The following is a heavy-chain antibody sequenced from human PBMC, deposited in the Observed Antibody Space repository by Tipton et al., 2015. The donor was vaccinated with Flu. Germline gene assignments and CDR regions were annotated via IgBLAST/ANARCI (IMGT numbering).Heavy chain of an antibody. CDR3: ARGLLWDVAGDDAFDI. Sequence: SLRLSCAASGFTFSSYSMNWVRQAPGKGLEWVSSISSSSNYIYYADSVKGRFTISRDDAKNSLYLQMNSLRAEDTAVYYCARGLLWDVAGDDAFDIWGQGTMVTVSS. CDR2: ISSSSNYI. J-gene: IGHJ3*02. V-gene: IGHV3-21*01. D-gene: IGHD1-26*01. CDR1: GFTFSSYS.